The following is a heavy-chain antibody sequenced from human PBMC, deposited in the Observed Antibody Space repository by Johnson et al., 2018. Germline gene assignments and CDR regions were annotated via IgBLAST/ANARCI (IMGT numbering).Heavy chain of an antibody. J-gene: IGHJ4*02. CDR2: INPDGTDK. CDR1: GFTFSNSW. D-gene: IGHD6-19*01. Sequence: EVQLVETGGGLVQPGRSLRLSCVASGFTFSNSWMTWVRQAPGKGLECVALINPDGTDKRYVDSVKGRFTIYRDNAKNSLYLQMNSLRAEDTAVFYCARDPGWGARDYWGQGTLVTVSS. CDR3: ARDPGWGARDY. V-gene: IGHV3-7*01.